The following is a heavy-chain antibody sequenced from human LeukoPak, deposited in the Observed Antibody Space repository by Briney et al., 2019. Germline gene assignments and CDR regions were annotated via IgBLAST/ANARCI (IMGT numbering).Heavy chain of an antibody. CDR1: GFTFSNYE. V-gene: IGHV3-48*03. CDR2: ISSSGSTI. J-gene: IGHJ4*02. Sequence: PGGSLRLSCAASGFTFSNYEMNWVRQAPGKGLEWVSYISSSGSTIYYADSVKGRFTISRDNAKNSLFLQMNSLRAEDTAVYYCARGPGSGWYATYYFNFWGQGTLVTVSS. CDR3: ARGPGSGWYATYYFNF. D-gene: IGHD6-19*01.